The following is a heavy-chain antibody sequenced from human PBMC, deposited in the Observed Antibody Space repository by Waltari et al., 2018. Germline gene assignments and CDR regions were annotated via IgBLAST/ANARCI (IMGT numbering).Heavy chain of an antibody. J-gene: IGHJ3*02. Sequence: QVQLQESGPGLVKPSETLSLTCTVSGGSISSHYWSWIRQPPGKGLEWIGYIYYSGSTNDNPSLKSRVTISVDTSKNQFSLKLSSVTAADTAVYYCARGEQLVLSAFDIWGQGTMVTVSS. CDR2: IYYSGST. CDR1: GGSISSHY. V-gene: IGHV4-59*11. D-gene: IGHD6-6*01. CDR3: ARGEQLVLSAFDI.